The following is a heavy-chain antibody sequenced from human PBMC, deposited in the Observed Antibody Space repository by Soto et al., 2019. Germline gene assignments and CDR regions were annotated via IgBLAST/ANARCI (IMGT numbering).Heavy chain of an antibody. CDR3: ASLEYSSSPYPFDY. CDR2: ISYDGSNK. D-gene: IGHD6-6*01. Sequence: PGGSLRLSCAASGFTFSSYAMHWVRQAPGKGLEWVAVISYDGSNKYYADSVKGRFTISRDNSKNTLYLQMNSLRAEDTAVYYCASLEYSSSPYPFDYWGQGTLVTVSS. J-gene: IGHJ4*02. V-gene: IGHV3-30-3*01. CDR1: GFTFSSYA.